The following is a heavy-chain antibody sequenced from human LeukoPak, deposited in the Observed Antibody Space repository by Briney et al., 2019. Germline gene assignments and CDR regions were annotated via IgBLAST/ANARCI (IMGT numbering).Heavy chain of an antibody. D-gene: IGHD2-2*01. CDR1: GGSISSYY. V-gene: IGHV4-4*07. Sequence: PSETLSLTCTVSGGSISSYYWSWIRQPAGKGLEWIGSIYTSGSTNYNPSLKSRVTMSVDTSKNQFSLKLSSVTAADTAVYYCARGCSSTSCYYYYGMDVWGQGTTVTVSS. CDR2: IYTSGST. CDR3: ARGCSSTSCYYYYGMDV. J-gene: IGHJ6*02.